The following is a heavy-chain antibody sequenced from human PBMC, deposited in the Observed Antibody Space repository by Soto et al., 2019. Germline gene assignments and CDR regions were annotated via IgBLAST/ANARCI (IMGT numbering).Heavy chain of an antibody. V-gene: IGHV4-59*01. CDR2: IYYSGST. CDR3: ARSEMYCSGGSCYSGPFDY. Sequence: SEPLSLPGTVSGGSISSYYWSWIRQPPGKRLEWIGYIYYSGSTNYNPSLKSRVTISLDTSKNQFSLRLSSVTAADTAVYYCARSEMYCSGGSCYSGPFDYWGQGTLVTVAS. CDR1: GGSISSYY. D-gene: IGHD2-15*01. J-gene: IGHJ4*02.